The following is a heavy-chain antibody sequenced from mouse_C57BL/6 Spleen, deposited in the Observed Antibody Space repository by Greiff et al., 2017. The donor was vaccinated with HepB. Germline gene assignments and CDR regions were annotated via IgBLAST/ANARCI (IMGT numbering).Heavy chain of an antibody. D-gene: IGHD1-1*01. V-gene: IGHV1-7*01. CDR1: GYAFSSSW. CDR2: INPSSGYT. CDR3: AREGLTTRRLLDY. Sequence: QVQLKESGPELVKPGASVKISCKASGYAFSSSWMNWVKQRPGQGLEWIRYINPSSGYTKYNQKFKDKATLTADKSSSTAYMQLSSLTYEDSAVYYCAREGLTTRRLLDYWGQGTTLTVSS. J-gene: IGHJ2*01.